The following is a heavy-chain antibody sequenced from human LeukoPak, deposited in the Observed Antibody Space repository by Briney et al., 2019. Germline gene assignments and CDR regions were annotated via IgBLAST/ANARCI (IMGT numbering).Heavy chain of an antibody. CDR1: GGTFSSYA. CDR3: ARVPTCSGGSCYYEYNWFDP. Sequence: GASVKVSCKASGGTFSSYAISWVRQAPGQGLEWMGGIIPIFGTANYAQKFQGRVTITADESTSTAYMELSSLRSEDTAVYYCARVPTCSGGSCYYEYNWFDPWGQGTLVTVSS. CDR2: IIPIFGTA. J-gene: IGHJ5*02. D-gene: IGHD2-15*01. V-gene: IGHV1-69*13.